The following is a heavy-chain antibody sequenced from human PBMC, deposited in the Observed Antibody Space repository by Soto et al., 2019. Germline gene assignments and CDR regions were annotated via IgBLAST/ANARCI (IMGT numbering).Heavy chain of an antibody. V-gene: IGHV4-61*08. CDR2: TYYNGDT. CDR1: DDSFRGAEYY. J-gene: IGHJ4*02. D-gene: IGHD6-19*01. CDR3: AGVSAYMEGWRTVKL. Sequence: PSETLSLTCTVSDDSFRGAEYYWSWIRQPLGKGPEWIGYTYYNGDTKYNPALRSRVTMSEDTSKNQFSLRLSSVTAADTAVYFCAGVSAYMEGWRTVKLWGRGILVTVS.